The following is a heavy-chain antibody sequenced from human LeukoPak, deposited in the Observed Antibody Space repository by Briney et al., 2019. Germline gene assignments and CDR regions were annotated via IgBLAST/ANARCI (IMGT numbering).Heavy chain of an antibody. CDR3: ARDRKDFWSGYYTGTSWGFDY. V-gene: IGHV3-7*01. CDR1: GFTFSSYW. D-gene: IGHD3-3*01. CDR2: IKQDGSEK. J-gene: IGHJ4*02. Sequence: GGSLRLSCAASGFTFSSYWMSWVRQAPGKGLEWVANIKQDGSEKYYVDSVKGRFTISRDNAKNSLYLQMNSLRAEDTAVYYCARDRKDFWSGYYTGTSWGFDYWGQGTLVTVSS.